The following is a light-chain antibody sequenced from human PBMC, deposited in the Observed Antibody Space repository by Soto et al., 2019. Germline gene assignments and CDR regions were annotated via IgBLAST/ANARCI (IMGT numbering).Light chain of an antibody. CDR3: SSYRSSSPLVV. CDR1: ISDVGDYNY. CDR2: DVS. J-gene: IGLJ2*01. V-gene: IGLV2-14*01. Sequence: QSALTQPASVSGSPGQSITISCTGTISDVGDYNYVSWYQQHPDKAPKLMIYDVSTRPSGVSNRFSGSKSGNTASLTISGLHPEDEADYYCSSYRSSSPLVVFGGGTKLTVL.